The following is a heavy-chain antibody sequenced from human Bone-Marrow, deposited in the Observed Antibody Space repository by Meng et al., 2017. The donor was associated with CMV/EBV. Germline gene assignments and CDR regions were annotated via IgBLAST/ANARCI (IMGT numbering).Heavy chain of an antibody. Sequence: SLKISCAASGFTFSSYEMNWVRQAPGKGLEWVSYISSSGSTIYYADSVKGRFTISRDNAKNSLYLQMNSLRAEDTAVYYCASSGSSIAARWTYYYYYGMGVWGQGTTVTVSS. CDR3: ASSGSSIAARWTYYYYYGMGV. D-gene: IGHD6-6*01. V-gene: IGHV3-48*03. CDR1: GFTFSSYE. CDR2: ISSSGSTI. J-gene: IGHJ6*02.